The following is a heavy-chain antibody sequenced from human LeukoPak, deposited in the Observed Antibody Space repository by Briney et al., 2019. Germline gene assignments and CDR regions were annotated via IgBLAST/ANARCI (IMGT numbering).Heavy chain of an antibody. CDR3: ARVVPAVKGAYFDY. D-gene: IGHD6-6*01. J-gene: IGHJ4*02. V-gene: IGHV3-53*01. Sequence: GGSLRLSCAASGFTVSSNYMTWVRQAPGKGLERVSVIYSGGGTNYADSVKGRFTISRDNSKNTLYLQMNSLRAEDTAVYYCARVVPAVKGAYFDYWGQGTLVTVSS. CDR2: IYSGGGT. CDR1: GFTVSSNY.